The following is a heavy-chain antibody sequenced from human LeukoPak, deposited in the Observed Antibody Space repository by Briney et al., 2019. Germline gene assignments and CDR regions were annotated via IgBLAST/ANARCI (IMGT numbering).Heavy chain of an antibody. CDR2: IIPIFGTA. CDR3: ARGSRTYSSGAS. V-gene: IGHV1-69*13. Sequence: VASVKVSCKTSGGSFSSYAISWVRQGPGQGLEWMGGIIPIFGTANYAQKFQGRVTITADESTSTAYMELSSLRSEDTAVYYCARGSRTYSSGASWGQGTLVTVSS. CDR1: GGSFSSYA. D-gene: IGHD6-19*01. J-gene: IGHJ5*02.